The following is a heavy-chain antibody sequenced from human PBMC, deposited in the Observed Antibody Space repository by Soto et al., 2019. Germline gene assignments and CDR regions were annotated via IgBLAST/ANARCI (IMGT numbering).Heavy chain of an antibody. CDR1: GYSFTSYW. V-gene: IGHV5-10-1*01. D-gene: IGHD1-7*01. CDR3: ARPIGDPLTGTTAYYYYGMDV. Sequence: GESLKISCKGSGYSFTSYWISWVRQMPGKGLEWMGRIDPSDSYTNYSPSFQGHVTISADKSISTAYLQWSSLKASDTAMYYCARPIGDPLTGTTAYYYYGMDVWGQGTTVTVS. CDR2: IDPSDSYT. J-gene: IGHJ6*02.